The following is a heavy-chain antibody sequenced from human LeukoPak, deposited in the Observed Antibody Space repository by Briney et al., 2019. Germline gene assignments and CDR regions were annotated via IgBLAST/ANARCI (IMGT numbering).Heavy chain of an antibody. CDR3: ARDTVLYGMDV. CDR2: IYHSGST. D-gene: IGHD4-17*01. CDR1: GGSISSGGYS. J-gene: IGHJ6*02. Sequence: PSQTLSLTCAVSGGSISSGGYSWSWIRQPPGKGLEWIGYIYHSGSTYHNPSLKSRVTISVDRSKNQFSLKLSSVTAADTAVYYCARDTVLYGMDVWGQGTTVTVSS. V-gene: IGHV4-30-2*01.